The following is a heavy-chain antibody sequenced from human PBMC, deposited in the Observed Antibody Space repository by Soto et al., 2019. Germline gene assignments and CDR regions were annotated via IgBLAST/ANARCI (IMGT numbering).Heavy chain of an antibody. V-gene: IGHV1-69*13. CDR3: AREESYSGYYPHDAFGI. J-gene: IGHJ3*02. CDR2: IIPIFGTA. CDR1: GGTFSSYA. D-gene: IGHD3-22*01. Sequence: SVKVSCKASGGTFSSYAISWVRQAPGQGLEWMGGIIPIFGTANYAQKFQGRVTITADESTSTAYMELSSLRSEDTAVYYCAREESYSGYYPHDAFGIWGQGTMVTVSS.